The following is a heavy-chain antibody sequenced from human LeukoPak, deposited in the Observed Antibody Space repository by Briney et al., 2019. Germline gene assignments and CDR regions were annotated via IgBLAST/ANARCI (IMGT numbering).Heavy chain of an antibody. Sequence: GGSLRLSCAASGFTFSSYAMSWVRQAPGKGLERVSYISSSGSTIYYADSVKGRFTISRDNAKNSLYLQMNSLRAEDTAAYYCAREFSLRYCSGGSCYGDYWGQGTLVTVSS. CDR2: ISSSGSTI. CDR1: GFTFSSYA. V-gene: IGHV3-48*04. J-gene: IGHJ4*02. D-gene: IGHD2-15*01. CDR3: AREFSLRYCSGGSCYGDY.